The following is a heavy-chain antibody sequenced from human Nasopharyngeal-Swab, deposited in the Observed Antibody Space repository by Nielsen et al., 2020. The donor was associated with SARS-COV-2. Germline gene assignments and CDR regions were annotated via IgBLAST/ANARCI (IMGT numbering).Heavy chain of an antibody. Sequence: SETLSLTCTVPGGSISSYDWSWIRQSPGKGLEWIGYFYYSGITNYNPSLKSRVTILIDTSKNQFSLKLNSETAADTPVYYCAREVVGGLVDSWGQGTLVPVSS. CDR2: FYYSGIT. V-gene: IGHV4-59*12. J-gene: IGHJ4*02. CDR3: AREVVGGLVDS. D-gene: IGHD1-26*01. CDR1: GGSISSYD.